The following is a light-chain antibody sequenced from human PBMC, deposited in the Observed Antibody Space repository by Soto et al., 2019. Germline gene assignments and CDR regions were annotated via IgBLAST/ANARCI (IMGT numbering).Light chain of an antibody. CDR1: QGIAGS. CDR2: AES. CDR3: QQVKSYPRT. Sequence: DIQMTQSPSTLPASVGDRVTITCRASQGIAGSLAWYQQIPGRPPKLLIYAESTLQSGVPSRFSGSGSGTRGTLTISSLQPEDFATYYCQQVKSYPRTFGGGTKVDIK. V-gene: IGKV1-9*01. J-gene: IGKJ4*01.